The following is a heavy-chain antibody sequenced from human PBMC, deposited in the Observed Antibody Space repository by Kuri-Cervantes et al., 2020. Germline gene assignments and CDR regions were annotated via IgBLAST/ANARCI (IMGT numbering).Heavy chain of an antibody. D-gene: IGHD2-21*01. CDR2: INQDGSEK. J-gene: IGHJ4*02. CDR3: ARDDCCLFDF. Sequence: GGSLRLSCAASEFRFSSYWMSWVRQAPGKGLEWVANINQDGSEKYYVDSVKGRFTISRDDAESSLYLQMNSLRDDDTAVYYCARDDCCLFDFWGQGTLVTVSS. CDR1: EFRFSSYW. V-gene: IGHV3-7*01.